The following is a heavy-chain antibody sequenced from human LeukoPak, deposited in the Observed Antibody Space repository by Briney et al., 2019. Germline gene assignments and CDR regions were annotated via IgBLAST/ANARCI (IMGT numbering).Heavy chain of an antibody. CDR2: INPNSGGT. V-gene: IGHV1-2*02. Sequence: ASVKVSCKASGYTFTGYYMHWVRQAPGQGLEWMGWINPNSGGTNYAQKFQGRVTMTRDTSISTAYMELSRLRSDDTAVYYCARDLATSFKSVSYYYDSSGYYPGAFDIWGQGTMVTVSS. CDR1: GYTFTGYY. J-gene: IGHJ3*02. CDR3: ARDLATSFKSVSYYYDSSGYYPGAFDI. D-gene: IGHD3-22*01.